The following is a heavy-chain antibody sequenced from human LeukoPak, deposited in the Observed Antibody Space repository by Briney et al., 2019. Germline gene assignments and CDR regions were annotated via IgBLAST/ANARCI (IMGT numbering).Heavy chain of an antibody. D-gene: IGHD1-26*01. CDR3: ARAAQYGGSYGY. J-gene: IGHJ4*02. CDR1: GGTFNSYA. Sequence: ASVKVSCKASGGTFNSYAISWVRQAPGQGLEWMGGIIPIFGTANYAQKFQGRVTITADESTSTAYMELSSLRSEDTAVYYCARAAQYGGSYGYWGQGTLVTVSS. CDR2: IIPIFGTA. V-gene: IGHV1-69*13.